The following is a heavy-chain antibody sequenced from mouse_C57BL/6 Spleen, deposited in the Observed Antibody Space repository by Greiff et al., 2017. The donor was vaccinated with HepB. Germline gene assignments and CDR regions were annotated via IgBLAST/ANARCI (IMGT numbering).Heavy chain of an antibody. CDR3: AREDYYGSSYFDY. V-gene: IGHV1-82*01. J-gene: IGHJ2*01. D-gene: IGHD1-1*01. CDR1: GYAFSSSW. CDR2: IYPGDGDT. Sequence: QVQLQQSGPELVKPGASVKISCKASGYAFSSSWMNWVKQRPGKGLEWIGRIYPGDGDTNYNGKFKGKATLTADKSSSTAYMQLRSLTSEDSAVYFCAREDYYGSSYFDYWGKGTTLTVSS.